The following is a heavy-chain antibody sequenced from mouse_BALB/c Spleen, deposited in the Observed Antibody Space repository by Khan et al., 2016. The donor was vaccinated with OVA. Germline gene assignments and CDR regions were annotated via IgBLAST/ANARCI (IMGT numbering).Heavy chain of an antibody. CDR1: GFTFSAYG. Sequence: EVELVESGGDLVRPGGSLKLSCAASGFTFSAYGMSWVRQSPDKRLEWVATISSDGSYTYYPDSLTGRFTISRDNAKSTLYLQMRSLKSEDTAMYYCASHLTGSFAYWGQGTLVTVSA. CDR3: ASHLTGSFAY. CDR2: ISSDGSYT. D-gene: IGHD4-1*01. V-gene: IGHV5-6*01. J-gene: IGHJ3*01.